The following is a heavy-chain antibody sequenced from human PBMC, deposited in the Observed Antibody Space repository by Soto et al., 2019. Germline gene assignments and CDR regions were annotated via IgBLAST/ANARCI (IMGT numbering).Heavy chain of an antibody. V-gene: IGHV3-30*04. CDR3: VDSALSFDY. D-gene: IGHD3-16*02. CDR1: GLTFRTYA. CDR2: ISDDGSKT. J-gene: IGHJ4*02. Sequence: GGSLRLSCEDSGLTFRTYAMHWVRQAPGKGLEWLAVISDDGSKTHYADSVKGRFTISRDNSKNTLYFHMNSLREEDSALYYCVDSALSFDYWGQGALATVSS.